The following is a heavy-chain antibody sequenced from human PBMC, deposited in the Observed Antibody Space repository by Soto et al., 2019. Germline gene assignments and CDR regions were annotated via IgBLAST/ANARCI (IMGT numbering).Heavy chain of an antibody. D-gene: IGHD5-12*01. CDR3: AKDGVGRCGYDCYFDY. V-gene: IGHV3-23*01. J-gene: IGHJ4*02. CDR2: ISGSGGST. Sequence: EVQLLESGGGLVQPGGSLRLSCAASGFTFSSYAMSWVRQAPGKGLEWVSAISGSGGSTYYADSVKGRFTISRDNSKNTLYLQMNSLRAEDTAVYYCAKDGVGRCGYDCYFDYWGQGTLVTLSS. CDR1: GFTFSSYA.